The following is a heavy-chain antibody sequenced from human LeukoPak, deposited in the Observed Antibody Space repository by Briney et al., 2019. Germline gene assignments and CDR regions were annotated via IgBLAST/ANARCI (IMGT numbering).Heavy chain of an antibody. CDR1: GFTFSSYS. D-gene: IGHD6-19*01. V-gene: IGHV3-30*03. Sequence: GGSLRLSCAASGFTFSSYSMNWVRQAPGKGLEWVALISYDGSNKYYADSVKGRFTISRDNSKNTVYLQMNSLRPEDTAVYYCARSGAAVAGFDYWGQGTLVTVSS. J-gene: IGHJ4*02. CDR3: ARSGAAVAGFDY. CDR2: ISYDGSNK.